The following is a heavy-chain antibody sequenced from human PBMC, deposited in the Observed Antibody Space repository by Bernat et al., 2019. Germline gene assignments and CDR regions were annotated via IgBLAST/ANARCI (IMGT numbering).Heavy chain of an antibody. CDR1: GGSFSGYY. CDR2: VYYSGST. V-gene: IGHV4-34*11. Sequence: QVQLQQWGAGLLKPSETLSLTCAVYGGSFSGYYWSWIRQPPGKGLEWIGYVYYSGSTNCNPSLKSRVTMSVDTSKNQFSLKLSSVTAADSAVYYCARTYGDYVSYYYGLDVWGQGTTVTVSS. CDR3: ARTYGDYVSYYYGLDV. D-gene: IGHD4-17*01. J-gene: IGHJ6*02.